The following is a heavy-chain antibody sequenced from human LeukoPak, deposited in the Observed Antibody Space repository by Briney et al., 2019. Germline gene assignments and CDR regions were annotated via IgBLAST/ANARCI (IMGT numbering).Heavy chain of an antibody. V-gene: IGHV4-4*07. CDR3: ARHLGAQSLIAFDI. D-gene: IGHD3-16*01. Sequence: PSETLSLTCTVSGGSINRYYWCWIRQPARKGLEWIGRIYSTGSTNYNPSLKSRVTMSVDTSKNHFSLKLNSVTAADTAVYYCARHLGAQSLIAFDIWGQGTMVTVSS. J-gene: IGHJ3*02. CDR1: GGSINRYY. CDR2: IYSTGST.